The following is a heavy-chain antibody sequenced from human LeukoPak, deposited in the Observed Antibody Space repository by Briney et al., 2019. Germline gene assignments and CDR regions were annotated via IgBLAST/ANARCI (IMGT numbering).Heavy chain of an antibody. Sequence: PGGSLRLSCAASGFTFSSYWMSWVRQAPGKGLEWVANIKQDGSEKYYVDSVKGRFTISRDNAKNSLYLQMNSLRAEDTAVYYCARDAPNTLEWLFGLFDYWGQGTLVTVS. D-gene: IGHD3-3*01. CDR1: GFTFSSYW. CDR2: IKQDGSEK. CDR3: ARDAPNTLEWLFGLFDY. J-gene: IGHJ4*02. V-gene: IGHV3-7*01.